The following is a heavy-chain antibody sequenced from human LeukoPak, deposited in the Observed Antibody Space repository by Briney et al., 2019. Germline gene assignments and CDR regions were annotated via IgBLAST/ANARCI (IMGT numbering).Heavy chain of an antibody. D-gene: IGHD3-10*01. V-gene: IGHV4-34*01. CDR1: GGSFSGYY. Sequence: PSETLSLTCAVYGGSFSGYYWSWIRQPPGKGLEWIGEINHSGSTNYNPSLKSRVTMSVDTSKNQFSLKLSSVTAADTAVYYCARDQGRYYGSGSPFDYWGQGTLVTVSS. J-gene: IGHJ4*02. CDR3: ARDQGRYYGSGSPFDY. CDR2: INHSGST.